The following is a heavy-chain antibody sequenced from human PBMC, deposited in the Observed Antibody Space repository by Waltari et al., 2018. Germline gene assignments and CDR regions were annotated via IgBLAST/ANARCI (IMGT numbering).Heavy chain of an antibody. D-gene: IGHD1-26*01. CDR2: IWYDGSNK. CDR3: ASFPRRVGAIYSGGGYYMDV. CDR1: GFTFSSYG. Sequence: QVQLVESGGGVVQPGRSLRLSCAASGFTFSSYGMHWVRPAPGKGLEWVAVIWYDGSNKYYADSVKGRFTISRDNSKNTLYLQMNSLRAEDTAMYYCASFPRRVGAIYSGGGYYMDVWGKGTTVTVSS. J-gene: IGHJ6*03. V-gene: IGHV3-33*08.